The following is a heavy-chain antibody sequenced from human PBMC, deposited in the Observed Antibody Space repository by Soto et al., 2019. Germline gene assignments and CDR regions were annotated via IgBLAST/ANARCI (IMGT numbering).Heavy chain of an antibody. Sequence: VGSLRLSCAASGFIFENFGMSWVRQAPGKGLEWISSISGSGFKKYYADSVKGRFTIARDNSKSTVYLELNNLSAEDTAVYHCAKNQGVELVPLATVDWFDPWGQGSVVTVSS. V-gene: IGHV3-23*01. J-gene: IGHJ5*02. CDR3: AKNQGVELVPLATVDWFDP. D-gene: IGHD1-26*01. CDR2: ISGSGFKK. CDR1: GFIFENFG.